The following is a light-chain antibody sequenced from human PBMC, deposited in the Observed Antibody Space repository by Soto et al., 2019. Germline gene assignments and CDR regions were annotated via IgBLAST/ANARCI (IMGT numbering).Light chain of an antibody. CDR1: KSVSVW. V-gene: IGKV1-5*01. CDR3: QQLESDTST. J-gene: IGKJ5*01. CDR2: YXS. Sequence: DIQVTQPASTLSASVGDTVTVTXRASKSVSVWLSWYQQKPGXPPKXXXDYXSALPRGGPSRLSGSGSATDFTLTISSLHPEDFANYYFQQLESDTSTFGQGTRLEIK.